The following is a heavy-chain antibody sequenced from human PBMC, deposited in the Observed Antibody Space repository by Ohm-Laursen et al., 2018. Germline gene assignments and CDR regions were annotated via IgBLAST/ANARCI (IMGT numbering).Heavy chain of an antibody. D-gene: IGHD3-10*01. Sequence: GTLSLTCTVSGGSISNFYWSWIRQPPGKGLEWIGYVYYSGTTNYNPSLKSRITISVDTSKNQFSLNLSSVTAADTAIYYCARSYSRGFDYWGQGTLVTVSS. CDR2: VYYSGTT. CDR3: ARSYSRGFDY. J-gene: IGHJ4*02. CDR1: GGSISNFY. V-gene: IGHV4-59*01.